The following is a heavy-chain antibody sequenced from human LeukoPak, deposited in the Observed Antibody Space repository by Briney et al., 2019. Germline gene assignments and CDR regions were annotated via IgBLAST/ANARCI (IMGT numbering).Heavy chain of an antibody. J-gene: IGHJ4*02. CDR3: ARDWFGELI. CDR2: IRHDSSDI. CDR1: GFTFSTHS. V-gene: IGHV3-48*01. Sequence: GGSLTLSCAASGFTFSTHSMNWVRQAPGKGLEWISFIRHDSSDIYYADSVKGRFTISRDNAKNSLYLQLNSLRVEDTAVYYCARDWFGELIWGQGTLVTVSS. D-gene: IGHD3-10*01.